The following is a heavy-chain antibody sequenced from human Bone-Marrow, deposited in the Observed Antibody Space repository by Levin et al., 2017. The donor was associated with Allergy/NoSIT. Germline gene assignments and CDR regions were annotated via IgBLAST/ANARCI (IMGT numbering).Heavy chain of an antibody. D-gene: IGHD3-3*01. J-gene: IGHJ4*02. CDR1: GFRFRHYA. CDR3: ARGWGVSILGVLND. Sequence: LSLPCAASGFRFRHYAMHWVRQTPGKGLEWVGVVLYDGSKEYYADSVRGRFTISRDSSKNTVYLQMNSLRVDDTAVYYCARGWGVSILGVLNDWGRGSQVTVSS. V-gene: IGHV3-30*04. CDR2: VLYDGSKE.